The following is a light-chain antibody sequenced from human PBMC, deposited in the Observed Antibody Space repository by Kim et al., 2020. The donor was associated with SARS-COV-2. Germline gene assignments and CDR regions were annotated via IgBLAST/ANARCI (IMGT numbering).Light chain of an antibody. CDR2: GKN. CDR1: SLRSYY. J-gene: IGLJ2*01. V-gene: IGLV3-19*01. CDR3: NSRGSNDNVL. Sequence: SSELTQDPAVSVALGKTVRITCQGDSLRSYYATWYQQKPGQAPIVVIYGKNNRPSGIPDRFSGSSSGDTASLTITGTQAGDEADYYCNSRGSNDNVLFGG.